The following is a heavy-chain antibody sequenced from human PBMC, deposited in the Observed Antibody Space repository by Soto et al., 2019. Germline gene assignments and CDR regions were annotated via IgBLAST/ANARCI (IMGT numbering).Heavy chain of an antibody. D-gene: IGHD3-3*01. CDR1: GGTFSSYA. J-gene: IGHJ4*02. CDR3: AIYDFWSGNLSFDY. CDR2: IIPIFGTA. Sequence: SVKVSCKASGGTFSSYAISWVRQAPGQGLEWMGGIIPIFGTANYAQKFQGRVTITADKSTSTAYMELSSLRSEDTAVYYCAIYDFWSGNLSFDYWGQGTLVTVSS. V-gene: IGHV1-69*06.